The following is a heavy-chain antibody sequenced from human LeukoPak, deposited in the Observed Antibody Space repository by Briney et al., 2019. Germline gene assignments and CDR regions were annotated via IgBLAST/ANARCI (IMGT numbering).Heavy chain of an antibody. CDR3: ARGAARCSGGHCYPD. Sequence: GGSLRLSCAASGFSISNFWMHWVRQAPGKGLVWVSRINSDGSSTTYADSVKGRFAISRDNARNTLYLQANSLRAEDTAVYYCARGAARCSGGHCYPDWGRGTLVTVSS. J-gene: IGHJ4*02. CDR1: GFSISNFW. CDR2: INSDGSST. V-gene: IGHV3-74*01. D-gene: IGHD2-15*01.